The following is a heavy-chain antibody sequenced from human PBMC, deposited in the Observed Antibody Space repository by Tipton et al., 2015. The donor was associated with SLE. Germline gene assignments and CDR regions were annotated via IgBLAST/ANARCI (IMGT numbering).Heavy chain of an antibody. CDR3: ARRNIPYYMDV. Sequence: PGLVKPSETLSLTCTVSGGSISSSSYYWGWIRQPPGKGLEWIGSIYYSGSTYYNPSLKSRVTISVDTSKNQFSLKLSSVTAADTAVYYCARRNIPYYMDVWGKGTTVTVSS. D-gene: IGHD2-21*01. CDR2: IYYSGST. CDR1: GGSISSSSYY. V-gene: IGHV4-39*01. J-gene: IGHJ6*03.